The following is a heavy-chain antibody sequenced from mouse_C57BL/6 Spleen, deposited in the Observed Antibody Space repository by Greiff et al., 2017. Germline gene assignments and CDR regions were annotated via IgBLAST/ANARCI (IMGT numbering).Heavy chain of an antibody. CDR3: ARKGGNYGYYGMDY. Sequence: EVMLVESGGGLVKPGGSLKLSCAASGFTFSDYGMHWVRQAPEKGLEWVAYISSGSSTIYYADTVKGRFTLPRDNAKNTLFLQMTSLMSEDTAMYYWARKGGNYGYYGMDYWGQGTSVTVSS. CDR1: GFTFSDYG. D-gene: IGHD2-1*01. CDR2: ISSGSSTI. V-gene: IGHV5-17*01. J-gene: IGHJ4*01.